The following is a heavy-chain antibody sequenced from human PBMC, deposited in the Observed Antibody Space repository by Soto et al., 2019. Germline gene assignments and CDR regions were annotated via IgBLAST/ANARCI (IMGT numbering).Heavy chain of an antibody. CDR3: ARPGEIFGVVIHYFDY. D-gene: IGHD3-3*01. CDR2: ISGSGGST. CDR1: GFTFSSYA. V-gene: IGHV3-23*01. J-gene: IGHJ4*02. Sequence: PGGSLRLSCAASGFTFSSYAMSWVRQAPGKGLEWVSAISGSGGSTYYADSVKGRFTISRDNSKNTLYLQMNSLRAEDTAVYYCARPGEIFGVVIHYFDYWGQGTLVAVSS.